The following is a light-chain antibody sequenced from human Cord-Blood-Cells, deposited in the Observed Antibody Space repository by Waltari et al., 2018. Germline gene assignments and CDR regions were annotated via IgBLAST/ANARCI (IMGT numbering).Light chain of an antibody. Sequence: SYELTQPPSESVSPGQTASITCPGDKLGDKYACWYQQKPGQSPVLVIYQDSKRPSGIPERFSGSNSGNTATLTISGTQAMDEADYYCQAWDSSTYVFGTGTKVTVL. CDR3: QAWDSSTYV. J-gene: IGLJ1*01. CDR2: QDS. CDR1: KLGDKY. V-gene: IGLV3-1*01.